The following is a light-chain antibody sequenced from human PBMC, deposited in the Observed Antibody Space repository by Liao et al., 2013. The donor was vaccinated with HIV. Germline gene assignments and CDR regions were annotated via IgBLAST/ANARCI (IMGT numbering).Light chain of an antibody. J-gene: IGLJ1*01. CDR2: HAS. Sequence: SYELTQPPSVSVAPGKTARITCGGDNIGSESVHWYQQKPGQAPVLLIYHASDRPSGIPERFSGSNSGNTATLTIIRVEAEDEADYYCQVYDVTNNYVFGPGTKVTVL. V-gene: IGLV3-21*04. CDR1: NIGSES. CDR3: QVYDVTNNYV.